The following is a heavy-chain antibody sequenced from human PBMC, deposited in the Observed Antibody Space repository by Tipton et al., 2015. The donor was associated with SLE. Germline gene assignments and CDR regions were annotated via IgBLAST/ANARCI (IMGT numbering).Heavy chain of an antibody. CDR3: ARGREWNWSPYYMDV. CDR2: MHYSGNT. CDR1: GGSFTMHY. Sequence: TLSLTCTVSGGSFTMHYWSWIRQPPGKGLEWIGCMHYSGNTAYSPSLRSRVTMSVDTSKKQISLKLRSVTAADTAVYYCARGREWNWSPYYMDVWGKGTTVTVSS. V-gene: IGHV4-59*11. D-gene: IGHD1-1*01. J-gene: IGHJ6*03.